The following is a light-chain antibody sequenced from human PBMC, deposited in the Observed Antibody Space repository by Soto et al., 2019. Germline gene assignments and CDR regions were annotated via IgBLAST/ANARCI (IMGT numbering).Light chain of an antibody. CDR2: DAS. CDR3: QQYAYSPLN. CDR1: RTVGNNY. J-gene: IGKJ4*01. Sequence: EIVLTQSPGTLSLSPGERATLSCRASRTVGNNYLAWYQQRPGQAPNLLIYDASSRATGIPDRFSGSGSGTDFTLTITRLEPEDSAMYYCQQYAYSPLNFGGGTKMEIK. V-gene: IGKV3-20*01.